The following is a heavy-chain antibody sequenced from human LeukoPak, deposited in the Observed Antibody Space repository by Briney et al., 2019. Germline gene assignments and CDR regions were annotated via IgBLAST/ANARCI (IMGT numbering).Heavy chain of an antibody. V-gene: IGHV4-59*01. CDR1: GGSISSYY. J-gene: IGHJ6*02. D-gene: IGHD6-13*01. Sequence: SETLSLTCTVSGGSISSYYWSWIRQPPGKGLEWIGYIYYSGRKNYNPSLKSRVTISIDTSKKQFSLKLSSVTAADTAVYYCARLVDTATGYYNYYGMDVWGQGTTVTVSS. CDR3: ARLVDTATGYYNYYGMDV. CDR2: IYYSGRK.